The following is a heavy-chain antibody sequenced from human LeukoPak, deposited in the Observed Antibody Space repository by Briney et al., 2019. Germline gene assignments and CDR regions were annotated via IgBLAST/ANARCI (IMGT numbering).Heavy chain of an antibody. CDR1: GFTFSSYW. J-gene: IGHJ4*02. CDR3: FREGGD. CDR2: INHNGNVN. V-gene: IGHV3-7*01. Sequence: GGSLRLSCAASGFTFSSYWMNWARQVPGKGLEWVASINHNGNVNYYVDSVKGRFTISRDNAKNSLYLQMSNLRAEDTAIYYCFREGGDWGQGTLVTVSS. D-gene: IGHD3-10*01.